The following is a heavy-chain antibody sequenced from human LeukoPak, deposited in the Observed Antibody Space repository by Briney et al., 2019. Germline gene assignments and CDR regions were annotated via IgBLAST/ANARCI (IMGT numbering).Heavy chain of an antibody. CDR2: ISYDGKVT. CDR3: AKASVVVPATMAH. J-gene: IGHJ4*02. D-gene: IGHD2-2*01. V-gene: IGHV3-30*18. Sequence: GGSLRLSCAASGFTFGNFGMHWVRQAPGKGLEWMAVISYDGKVTYYADSVKGRFTISRDNSKNTLYLEMSSLRVEDTAVYYCAKASVVVPATMAHWGQGTLVTVSS. CDR1: GFTFGNFG.